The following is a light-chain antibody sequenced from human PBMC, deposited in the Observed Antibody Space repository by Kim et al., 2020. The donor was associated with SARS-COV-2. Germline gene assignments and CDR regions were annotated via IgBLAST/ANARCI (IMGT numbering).Light chain of an antibody. CDR1: QSVSSY. CDR3: QQRSNWLT. Sequence: EIVLTQSPATLSLSPGERATLSCRASQSVSSYLAWYQQKPGQAPRLLIYDASNRATGIPARFSGSGSGTDFTLTISSLEPEDFAVYYCQQRSNWLTFGGGTKLE. J-gene: IGKJ4*01. CDR2: DAS. V-gene: IGKV3-11*01.